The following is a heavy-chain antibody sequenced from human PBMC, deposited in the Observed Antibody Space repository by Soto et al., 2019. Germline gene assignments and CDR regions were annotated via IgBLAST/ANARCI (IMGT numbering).Heavy chain of an antibody. CDR1: GFTFSRDG. CDR3: AKDPPHYYDSSGYPDY. D-gene: IGHD3-22*01. J-gene: IGHJ4*02. CDR2: ISYDGSNK. Sequence: GGSLRLACAAAGFTFSRDGMHWVRQAPGKGLGWVAVISYDGSNKYYADSVKGRFTISRDNSKNTLYLQMNSLRAEDTAVYYCAKDPPHYYDSSGYPDYWGQGTLVTVSS. V-gene: IGHV3-30*18.